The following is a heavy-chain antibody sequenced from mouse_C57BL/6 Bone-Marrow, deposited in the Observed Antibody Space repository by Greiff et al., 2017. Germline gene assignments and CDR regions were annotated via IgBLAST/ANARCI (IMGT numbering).Heavy chain of an antibody. Sequence: QVQLQQPGAELVKPGASVKMSCKASGYTFTSYWITWVKQRPGQGLEWIGDIYPGSGSTNYNEKFKSKATLTVDTSSSTAYMQLSSLTSEDSAVYYCARKDYGNPCSYFDYWGQGTTLTVSS. CDR3: ARKDYGNPCSYFDY. V-gene: IGHV1-55*01. J-gene: IGHJ2*01. CDR1: GYTFTSYW. D-gene: IGHD2-1*01. CDR2: IYPGSGST.